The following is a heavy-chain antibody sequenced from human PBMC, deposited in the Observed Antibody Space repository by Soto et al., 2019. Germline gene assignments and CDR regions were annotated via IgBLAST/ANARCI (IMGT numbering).Heavy chain of an antibody. J-gene: IGHJ3*02. CDR2: IYYSGST. V-gene: IGHV4-59*01. CDR3: ARHSTPNCSSTSCPSWAFDI. CDR1: GGSISSYY. Sequence: SETLSLTCTVSGGSISSYYWSWIRQPPGKGLEWIGYIYYSGSTNYNPSLKSRVTISVDTSKNQFSLKLGSVTAADTAMYYCARHSTPNCSSTSCPSWAFDIWGQGTMVTVSS. D-gene: IGHD2-2*01.